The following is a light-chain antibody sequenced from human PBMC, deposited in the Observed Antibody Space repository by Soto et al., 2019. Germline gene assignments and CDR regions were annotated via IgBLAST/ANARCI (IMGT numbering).Light chain of an antibody. CDR3: AAWDDSLNGQVV. CDR1: SSNIGSNT. Sequence: QSVLTQPPSASGTPGQRVTISCSGSSSNIGSNTVNWYQQLPGTAPKLLIYSNKQRPSGVPDRFSGSKSGTSASLAISGLQSEDEADYYCAAWDDSLNGQVVFGGGTKLTVL. J-gene: IGLJ2*01. CDR2: SNK. V-gene: IGLV1-44*01.